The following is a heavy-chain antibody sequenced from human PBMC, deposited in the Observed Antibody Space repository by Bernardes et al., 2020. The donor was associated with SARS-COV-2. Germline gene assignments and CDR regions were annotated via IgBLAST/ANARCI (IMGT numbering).Heavy chain of an antibody. CDR1: GFTFNNFG. V-gene: IGHV3-30*18. CDR2: ISYEGSKK. CDR3: AKVQAIFWIRPQYSGMDV. Sequence: GGSLRLSCVASGFTFNNFGMHWVRQAPGKGLEWVAVISYEGSKKYYADSVEGRFTISKDNSKNTVYLQMNSLRPEDTAVYYCAKVQAIFWIRPQYSGMDVWGQGTTVAVSS. J-gene: IGHJ6*02. D-gene: IGHD5-18*01.